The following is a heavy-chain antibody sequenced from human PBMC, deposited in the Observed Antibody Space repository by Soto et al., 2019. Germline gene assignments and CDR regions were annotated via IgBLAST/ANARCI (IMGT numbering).Heavy chain of an antibody. CDR2: ISGSGRNT. CDR3: ARDATPISPITPPTWFDT. CDR1: GFTFSRYA. V-gene: IGHV3-23*01. J-gene: IGHJ5*02. D-gene: IGHD1-20*01. Sequence: GGSLRLSCAASGFTFSRYAMAWVRQAPGKGLEWVSAISGSGRNTYYADSVKGRFTISRDNSNNMLYLHMSSLRAEETAVYFCARDATPISPITPPTWFDTWGQGTLVTVSS.